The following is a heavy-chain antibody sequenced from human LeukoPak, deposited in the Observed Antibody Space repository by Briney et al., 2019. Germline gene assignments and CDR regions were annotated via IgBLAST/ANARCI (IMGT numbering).Heavy chain of an antibody. CDR3: ARDLQGYSSGWYRGDY. Sequence: PGGSLRLSCAASGFTFRTYWMSWVRQAPGKGLKWVANIKQDGSEKYYVDSVKGRFTISRDNAKNSLYLQMNSLRAEDTAVYYCARDLQGYSSGWYRGDYWGQGTLVTVSS. V-gene: IGHV3-7*01. J-gene: IGHJ4*02. CDR2: IKQDGSEK. D-gene: IGHD6-19*01. CDR1: GFTFRTYW.